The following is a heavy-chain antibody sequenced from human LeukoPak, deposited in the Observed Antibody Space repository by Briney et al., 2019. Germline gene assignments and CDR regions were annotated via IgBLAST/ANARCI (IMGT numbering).Heavy chain of an antibody. D-gene: IGHD3-10*01. CDR2: IYYSGST. Sequence: SETLSLTCTVSGGSISSYYWSWIRQPPGKGLEWIGYIYYSGSTSYNPSLKSRVTISVDTSKKQFSLKPSSVTAADTAFYYCARGNSGRWGDYWGQGTLVTVSS. CDR3: ARGNSGRWGDY. J-gene: IGHJ4*02. V-gene: IGHV4-59*01. CDR1: GGSISSYY.